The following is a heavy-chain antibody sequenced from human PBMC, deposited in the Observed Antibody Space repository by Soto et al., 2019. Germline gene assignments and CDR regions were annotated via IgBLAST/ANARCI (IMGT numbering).Heavy chain of an antibody. CDR2: ISYSAIS. Sequence: LSLTCNVSGGSIRSGGYYWNWIRQGRGRGLEWIGYISYSAISFYNPSLERRVSVSIDTSGNQFSLKLSSMTASDTAVYFCARAHTYCYDISGYSKQAFHFDSWGQGTLVTVSS. J-gene: IGHJ4*02. CDR1: GGSIRSGGYY. CDR3: ARAHTYCYDISGYSKQAFHFDS. D-gene: IGHD3-22*01. V-gene: IGHV4-31*03.